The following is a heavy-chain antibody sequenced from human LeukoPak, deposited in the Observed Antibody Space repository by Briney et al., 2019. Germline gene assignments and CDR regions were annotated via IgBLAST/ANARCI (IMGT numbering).Heavy chain of an antibody. D-gene: IGHD6-25*01. CDR3: ARRGRNSSGWQDYL. J-gene: IGHJ4*02. V-gene: IGHV4-59*01. CDR1: GGSISSYC. CDR2: IYHTGST. Sequence: PSETLSLTCTVSGGSISSYCWSWIRPPPGKGLEWIANIYHTGSTNYNPSLSSRVTISIDTAKNQFSLKLTSVTAADTAVYYCARRGRNSSGWQDYLWGQGTLVTVSS.